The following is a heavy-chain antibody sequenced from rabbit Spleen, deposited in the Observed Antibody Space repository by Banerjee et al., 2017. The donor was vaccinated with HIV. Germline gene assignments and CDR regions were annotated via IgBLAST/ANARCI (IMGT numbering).Heavy chain of an antibody. V-gene: IGHV1S45*01. CDR1: GLDFSSSYW. J-gene: IGHJ4*01. CDR2: IDVVKSGST. Sequence: QEQLEESGGDLVKPGASLTLTCKASGLDFSSSYWICWVRQAPGKGLEWIACIDVVKSGSTYYASWAKGRFTISKTSSTTVTLQMTSLTAADTATYFCARETNSGWGVVSFYFNLWGPGTLVTVS. D-gene: IGHD4-1*01. CDR3: ARETNSGWGVVSFYFNL.